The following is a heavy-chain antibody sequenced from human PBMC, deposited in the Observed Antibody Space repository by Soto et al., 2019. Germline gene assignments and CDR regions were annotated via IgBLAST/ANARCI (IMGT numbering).Heavy chain of an antibody. CDR3: AKGHCSGGSCLWYYFDY. J-gene: IGHJ4*02. D-gene: IGHD2-15*01. CDR2: ISGSGGST. V-gene: IGHV3-23*01. Sequence: EVQLLESGGGLVQPGGSLRLSCAASGFTFSSYAMSWVRQAPGKGLEWVSAISGSGGSTYYADSVKGRFTISRDNSKNTLYLQMNSLRAEDTAVYYCAKGHCSGGSCLWYYFDYWGQGTLVTVSS. CDR1: GFTFSSYA.